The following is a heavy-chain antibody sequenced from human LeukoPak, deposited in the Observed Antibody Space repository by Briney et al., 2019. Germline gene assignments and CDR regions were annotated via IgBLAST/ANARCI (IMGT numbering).Heavy chain of an antibody. V-gene: IGHV1-2*02. Sequence: GASVKVSCKASGYTFTGYYMHWVRQAPGQGLEWMGWINPNSGGTNYAQKFQGRVTMTRDTSISTAYMELSRLRSEDTAVYYCAADLRDSSGWRPIWGQGTMVTVSS. J-gene: IGHJ3*02. D-gene: IGHD3-22*01. CDR1: GYTFTGYY. CDR3: AADLRDSSGWRPI. CDR2: INPNSGGT.